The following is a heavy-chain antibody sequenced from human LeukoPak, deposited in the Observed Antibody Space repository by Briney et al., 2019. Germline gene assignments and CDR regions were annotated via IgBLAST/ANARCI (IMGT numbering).Heavy chain of an antibody. CDR1: GFTFSSYE. D-gene: IGHD6-13*01. V-gene: IGHV3-7*01. J-gene: IGHJ6*03. CDR3: ARTFAQQLSYYYYYMDV. CDR2: IKQDGSEK. Sequence: GGSLRLSCAASGFTFSSYEMSWVRQAPGKGLEWVANIKQDGSEKYYVDSVKGRFTISRDNAKNSLYLQMNSLRAEDTAVYYCARTFAQQLSYYYYYMDVWGKGTTVTVSS.